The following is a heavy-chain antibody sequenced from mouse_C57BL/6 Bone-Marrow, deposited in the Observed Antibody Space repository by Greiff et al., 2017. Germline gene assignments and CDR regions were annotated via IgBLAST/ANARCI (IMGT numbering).Heavy chain of an antibody. V-gene: IGHV1-81*01. J-gene: IGHJ4*01. CDR1: GYTFTSYG. CDR2: IYPRSGNT. CDR3: AGGAKDY. Sequence: VKLMESGAELARPGASVKLSCKASGYTFTSYGISWVKQRTGQGLEWIGKIYPRSGNTYYNEKFKGKATLTADKSSSTAYMELRSRTYEDTAIYFCAGGAKDYWGQGTSVTVSA.